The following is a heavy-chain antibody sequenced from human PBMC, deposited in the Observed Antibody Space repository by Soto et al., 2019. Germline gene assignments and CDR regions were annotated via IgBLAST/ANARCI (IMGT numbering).Heavy chain of an antibody. V-gene: IGHV1-69*13. D-gene: IGHD5-18*01. CDR2: IIPIFGTA. CDR3: ARWTAMVLVSWFDP. Sequence: GASVKVSCKASGGTFSSYAISWVRHAPGQGLEWMGGIIPIFGTANYAQKFQGRVTITADESTSTAYMELSSLRSEDTAVYYCARWTAMVLVSWFDPWGQGTLVTVSS. CDR1: GGTFSSYA. J-gene: IGHJ5*02.